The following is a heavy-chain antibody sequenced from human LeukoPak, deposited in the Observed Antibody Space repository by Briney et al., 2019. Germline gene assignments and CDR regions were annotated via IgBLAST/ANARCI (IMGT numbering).Heavy chain of an antibody. CDR2: IYYSGST. CDR3: ARGVITFIPFDI. CDR1: GGSISSGGYY. D-gene: IGHD3-16*01. Sequence: SETLSLTCTVSGGSISSGGYYWSWIRQHPGKGLEWIGYIYYSGSTYYNPSLKSRVTISVDTSKNQFSLKLSSVTAADTAVYYCARGVITFIPFDIWGQGTMVTVSS. V-gene: IGHV4-31*03. J-gene: IGHJ3*02.